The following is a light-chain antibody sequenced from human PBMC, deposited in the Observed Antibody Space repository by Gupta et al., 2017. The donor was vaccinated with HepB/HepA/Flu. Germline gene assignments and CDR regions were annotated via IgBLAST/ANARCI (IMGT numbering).Light chain of an antibody. CDR2: EVS. CDR1: SSDVGGYNY. V-gene: IGLV2-8*01. CDR3: SSYAGSNNFKV. J-gene: IGLJ2*01. Sequence: QSALTQPPSASGSPGQSVTISCTGTSSDVGGYNYVSWYQQHPGKAPKLMIYEVSKRPSGVPDRFSGSKSGNTASPTVSGLQAEDEADDYCSSYAGSNNFKVFGGGTKLTVL.